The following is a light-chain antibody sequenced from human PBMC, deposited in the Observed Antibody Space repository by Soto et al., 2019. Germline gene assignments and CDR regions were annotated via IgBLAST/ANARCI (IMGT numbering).Light chain of an antibody. CDR1: QSISSSY. CDR3: QQYGSSPRT. V-gene: IGKV3-20*01. CDR2: GAS. Sequence: EIVLTQSPGTLSLSLGERATFSCRASQSISSSYLAWYQQKPGQAPRLLIYGASSRATGIPDRFSGSGSGTDFTLTISRLEPEDFAVYYCQQYGSSPRTFGQGTKVEIK. J-gene: IGKJ1*01.